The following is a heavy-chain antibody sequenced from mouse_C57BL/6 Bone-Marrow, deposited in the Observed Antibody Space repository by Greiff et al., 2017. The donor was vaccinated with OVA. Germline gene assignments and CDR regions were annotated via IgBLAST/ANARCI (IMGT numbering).Heavy chain of an antibody. CDR3: TRDRRYFDY. J-gene: IGHJ2*01. CDR2: ISSGGDYI. CDR1: GFTFSSYA. Sequence: EVMLVESGEGLVKPGGPLKLSCAASGFTFSSYAMSWVRQTPEKRLEWVAYISSGGDYIYYADTVKGRFTISRDNARNTLYLQMSSLKSEDTAMYYCTRDRRYFDYWGQGTTLTVSS. V-gene: IGHV5-9-1*02.